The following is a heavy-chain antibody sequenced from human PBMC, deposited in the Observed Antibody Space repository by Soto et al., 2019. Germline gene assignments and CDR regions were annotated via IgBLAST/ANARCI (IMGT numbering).Heavy chain of an antibody. D-gene: IGHD1-20*01. V-gene: IGHV5-51*01. CDR2: IYPGDSDT. CDR3: AKSYNWNDGDAFDI. Sequence: GGSLKISCKGSGYSFTSYWIGWGRQMPGKGLEWMGIIYPGDSDTRYSPSFQGQVTISADKSISTAYLQWSSLRASDTAMYYCAKSYNWNDGDAFDIWGQGTMVTVSS. J-gene: IGHJ3*02. CDR1: GYSFTSYW.